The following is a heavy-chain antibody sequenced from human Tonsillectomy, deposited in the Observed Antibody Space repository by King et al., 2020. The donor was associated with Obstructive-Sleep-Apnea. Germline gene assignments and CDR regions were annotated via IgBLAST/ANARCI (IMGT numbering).Heavy chain of an antibody. Sequence: VQLQESGPGLVTPSQTLSLTCTVSGGSISSGGYYWSWIRQHPGKGLEWIGYIYYSGSTYYNPSLKSRVTISVDTSKNQFSLKLSSVTAADTAVYYCARSQSTMIPREAFDIWGQGTMVTVSS. CDR3: ARSQSTMIPREAFDI. CDR2: IYYSGST. D-gene: IGHD3-22*01. V-gene: IGHV4-31*03. CDR1: GGSISSGGYY. J-gene: IGHJ3*02.